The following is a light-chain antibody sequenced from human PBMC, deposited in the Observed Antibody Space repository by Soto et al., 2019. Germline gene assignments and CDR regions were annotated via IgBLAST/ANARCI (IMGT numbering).Light chain of an antibody. J-gene: IGKJ5*01. Sequence: AIQLTQSPSSLSASVGDRVTITCRASQGISSALARYQQKPGKAPKLLIYDASSLESGVPSRFSGSGSGTDFTLTISSLQPEDFATYYCQQFNSYRITFGQGTRLEIK. V-gene: IGKV1-13*02. CDR3: QQFNSYRIT. CDR2: DAS. CDR1: QGISSA.